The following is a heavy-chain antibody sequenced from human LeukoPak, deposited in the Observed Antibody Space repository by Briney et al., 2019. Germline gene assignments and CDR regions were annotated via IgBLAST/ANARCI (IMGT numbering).Heavy chain of an antibody. D-gene: IGHD1-26*01. CDR2: ISYAGNNK. CDR1: GFTFRSYA. Sequence: QPGGSLRLSCAASGFTFRSYAMHWVRQAPGKGLEWVAFISYAGNNKYYVDSVKGRFTTSRDDSKNTLDLQMNSLRPEDTAVYYCAKDRSGSYCIDYWGQGTLVAVST. J-gene: IGHJ4*02. CDR3: AKDRSGSYCIDY. V-gene: IGHV3-30*18.